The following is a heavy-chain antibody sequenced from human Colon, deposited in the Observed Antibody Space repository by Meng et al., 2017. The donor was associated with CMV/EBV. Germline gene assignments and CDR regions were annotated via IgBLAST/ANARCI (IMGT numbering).Heavy chain of an antibody. CDR3: ATQDAFCSVF. J-gene: IGHJ4*02. CDR2: FSQSGST. Sequence: SETLSLTCAVSGGSITISNWWSWVRQPPGKGLEWIGEFSQSGSTNYSPSLKSRVTMSLDKSKNQFSLQLSPVTAADTAVYYCATQDAFCSVFWGQGALVTVSS. CDR1: GGSITISNW. V-gene: IGHV4-4*02. D-gene: IGHD2-15*01.